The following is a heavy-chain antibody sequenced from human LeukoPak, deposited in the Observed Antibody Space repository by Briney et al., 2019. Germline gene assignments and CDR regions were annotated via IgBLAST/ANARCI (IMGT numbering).Heavy chain of an antibody. CDR1: GGSISSYY. V-gene: IGHV4-59*01. J-gene: IGHJ4*02. CDR2: IYYSGST. Sequence: SETLSLTCTVSGGSISSYYWSWIRQPPGKGLEWIGYIYYSGSTNYNPSLKSRVTLSVDTSRNQFSLKLSSVTAADTAVYYCARGGGSGYSYGWGQGTLVTVSS. CDR3: ARGGGSGYSYG. D-gene: IGHD5-18*01.